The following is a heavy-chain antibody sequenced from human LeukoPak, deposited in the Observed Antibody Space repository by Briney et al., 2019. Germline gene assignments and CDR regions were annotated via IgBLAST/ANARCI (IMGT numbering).Heavy chain of an antibody. D-gene: IGHD4-17*01. V-gene: IGHV3-48*03. J-gene: IGHJ3*02. CDR2: IGSGGGSI. CDR3: ARDDYGGTFDAFDI. CDR1: GFTFSNYE. Sequence: TGGSLRLSCAASGFTFSNYEMNWVRQAPGKGLEWVSYIGSGGGSIYYADSVRGRLTSSRDNAKKSLFLQMNSLRVEDTAVYYCARDDYGGTFDAFDIWGQGAMVTVSS.